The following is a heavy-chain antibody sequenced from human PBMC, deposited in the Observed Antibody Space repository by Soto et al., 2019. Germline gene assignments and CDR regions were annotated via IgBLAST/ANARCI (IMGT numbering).Heavy chain of an antibody. J-gene: IGHJ6*02. CDR2: ISSSGSTI. D-gene: IGHD5-12*01. V-gene: IGHV3-48*03. CDR1: GFTFSSYE. CDR3: ARDFLKGYSGYDDYYYYGMDV. Sequence: TGGSLRLSCAASGFTFSSYEMNWVRQAPGKGLEWVSYISSSGSTIYYADSVKGRFTISRDNAKNSLYLQMNSLRAEDTAVYYCARDFLKGYSGYDDYYYYGMDVWGQGTTVTVSS.